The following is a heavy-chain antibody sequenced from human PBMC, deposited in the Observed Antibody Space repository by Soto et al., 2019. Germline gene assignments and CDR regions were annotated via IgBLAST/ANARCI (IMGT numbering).Heavy chain of an antibody. J-gene: IGHJ6*02. CDR2: NYYSGIT. Sequence: QVQLQESGPGLVKPSQTLSLTCTVSGGSISSGGYYWTWIRQHPGKGLEWIGYNYYSGITYYNPSLKSGVTISLDTSKTQFSLKLSSVTAADTAVYYCARGSSIAGLYYGMDVWGQGTTVTVSS. CDR3: ARGSSIAGLYYGMDV. D-gene: IGHD6-6*01. V-gene: IGHV4-31*03. CDR1: GGSISSGGYY.